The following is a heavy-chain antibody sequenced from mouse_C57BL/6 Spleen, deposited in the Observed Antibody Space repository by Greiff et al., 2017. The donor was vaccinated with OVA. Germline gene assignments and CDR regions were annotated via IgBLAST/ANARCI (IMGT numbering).Heavy chain of an antibody. CDR1: GYSITSGYY. V-gene: IGHV3-6*01. D-gene: IGHD2-5*01. CDR3: ARVGSYYSNSYYFDY. CDR2: ISYDGSN. Sequence: EVQLVESGPGLVKPSQSLSLTCSVTGYSITSGYYWNWIRQFPGNKLEWMGYISYDGSNNYNPSLKNTISITRDTSKNQFFLKLNSVTTEDTATDNGARVGSYYSNSYYFDYWGQGTTLTVSS. J-gene: IGHJ2*01.